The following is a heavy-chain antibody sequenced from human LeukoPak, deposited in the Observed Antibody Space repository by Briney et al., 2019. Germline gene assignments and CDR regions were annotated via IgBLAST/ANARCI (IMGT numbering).Heavy chain of an antibody. Sequence: GASVKVSCKASGYTFTGYYMHWVRQAPGQGLEWMGWINPNSGGTNYAQKFQGRVTMTGDTSISTAYMELSRLRSDDTAVYYCARDFLVRFYYDSSGKFDPWGQGTLVTVSS. V-gene: IGHV1-2*02. CDR2: INPNSGGT. CDR3: ARDFLVRFYYDSSGKFDP. CDR1: GYTFTGYY. J-gene: IGHJ5*02. D-gene: IGHD3-22*01.